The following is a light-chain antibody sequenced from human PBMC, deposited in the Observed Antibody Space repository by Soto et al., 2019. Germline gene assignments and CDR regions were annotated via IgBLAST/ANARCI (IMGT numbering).Light chain of an antibody. V-gene: IGKV1-39*01. CDR1: QSISSF. J-gene: IGKJ2*01. CDR3: QQSYSTPYT. Sequence: DIQMTQSPSSLSASVGDRVTITCRASQSISSFLNLYQQKPGKAPKLLIYAASSLQSAVPSRFSGSGSGTDFTLTISSRQPEDFATYYCQQSYSTPYTFCQGTKLEIK. CDR2: AAS.